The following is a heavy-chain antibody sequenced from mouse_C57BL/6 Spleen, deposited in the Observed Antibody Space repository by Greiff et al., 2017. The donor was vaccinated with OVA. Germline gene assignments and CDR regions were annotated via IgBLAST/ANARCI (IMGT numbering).Heavy chain of an antibody. CDR1: GFNIKDYY. CDR2: IDPEDGET. J-gene: IGHJ3*01. CDR3: AIAPSRYDYDDSWFAY. D-gene: IGHD2-4*01. Sequence: VQLQQSGAELVKPGASVKLSCTASGFNIKDYYMHWVKQRTEKGLEWIGRIDPEDGETKYAPKFPGKATITADTSSNTAYLQLSSLTSEDTAVYYCAIAPSRYDYDDSWFAYWGQGTLVIVSA. V-gene: IGHV14-2*01.